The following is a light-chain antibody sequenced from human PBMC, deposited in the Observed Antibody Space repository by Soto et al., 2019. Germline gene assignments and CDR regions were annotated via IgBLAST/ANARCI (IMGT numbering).Light chain of an antibody. CDR3: QQYNHWSPLT. V-gene: IGKV3-15*01. Sequence: EIVMTQSPATLSVSPGERATLSCRASQSVGRKLAWYQQKPGQAPRVLIYGASTRATGMPARFSGSGSGTEYTLTFSSLQSEDFAIYSCQQYNHWSPLTFGGGKKVEIK. CDR2: GAS. CDR1: QSVGRK. J-gene: IGKJ4*01.